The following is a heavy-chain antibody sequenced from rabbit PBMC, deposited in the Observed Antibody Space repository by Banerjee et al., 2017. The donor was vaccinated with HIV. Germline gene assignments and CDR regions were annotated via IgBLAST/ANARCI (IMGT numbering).Heavy chain of an antibody. J-gene: IGHJ6*01. CDR3: ARDLAGVIGWNFNF. CDR1: GFSFSSGYD. V-gene: IGHV1S45*01. D-gene: IGHD4-1*01. CDR2: IYRSGST. Sequence: QEQLVESGGDLVKPGASLTLTCTASGFSFSSGYDMSWVRQAPGKGLEWIGYIYRSGSTYYASWATGRFTISKTSSTTVTLQMTSLTAADTATYFCARDLAGVIGWNFNFWGQGTLVTVS.